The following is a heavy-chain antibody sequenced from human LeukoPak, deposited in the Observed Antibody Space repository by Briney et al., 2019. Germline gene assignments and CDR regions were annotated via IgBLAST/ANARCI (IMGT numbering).Heavy chain of an antibody. D-gene: IGHD2/OR15-2a*01. V-gene: IGHV3-33*01. Sequence: GGSLRLSCAASGFTFSSYGMHWVRQAPGKGLEWVAVICYDGSNKYYPDSVQGRFTISRDDSKNTLYLQVNSLRAEDTAVYYCARDRSMSGWYIDLWGRGTLVTVSS. CDR1: GFTFSSYG. CDR2: ICYDGSNK. J-gene: IGHJ2*01. CDR3: ARDRSMSGWYIDL.